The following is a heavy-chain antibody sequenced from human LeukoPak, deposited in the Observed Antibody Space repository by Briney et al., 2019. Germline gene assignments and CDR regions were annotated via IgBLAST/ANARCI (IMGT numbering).Heavy chain of an antibody. CDR2: IYHSGST. CDR3: ARDNYYDPNWFDP. V-gene: IGHV4-38-2*02. Sequence: PSGTLSLTCTVSGYSISSGYYWGWIRQPPGKGLEWIGSIYHSGSTYYNPSLKSRVTISVDTSKNQFSLKLSSATAADTAVYYCARDNYYDPNWFDPWGQGTLVTVSS. D-gene: IGHD3-22*01. CDR1: GYSISSGYY. J-gene: IGHJ5*02.